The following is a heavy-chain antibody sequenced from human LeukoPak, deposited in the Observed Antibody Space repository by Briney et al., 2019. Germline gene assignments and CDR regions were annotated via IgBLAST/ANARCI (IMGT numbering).Heavy chain of an antibody. Sequence: ASVKLSCNASASTFTGYYMHWVRQAPGQGLERMGCINPNSGGTNYAQKFQGRVTMTRDTSISTAYMELSRLRSDDTAVYYCARVAMIAAAGTLSDYWGQGTLVAVSS. D-gene: IGHD6-13*01. J-gene: IGHJ4*02. CDR1: ASTFTGYY. CDR2: INPNSGGT. CDR3: ARVAMIAAAGTLSDY. V-gene: IGHV1-2*02.